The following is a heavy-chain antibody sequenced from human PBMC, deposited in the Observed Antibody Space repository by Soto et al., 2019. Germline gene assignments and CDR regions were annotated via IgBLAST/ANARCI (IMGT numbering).Heavy chain of an antibody. CDR2: INHSGST. Sequence: QVQLQQWGAGLLKPSETLSLTCAVYGGSFSGYYWSWIRQPPGKGLEWIGEINHSGSTNYNPSLKSRVTISVDTSKNQFSLKLSSVTAADTAVYYCARGVTMVRGVQYYGMDVWGQGTTVTVSS. V-gene: IGHV4-34*01. CDR1: GGSFSGYY. J-gene: IGHJ6*02. D-gene: IGHD3-10*01. CDR3: ARGVTMVRGVQYYGMDV.